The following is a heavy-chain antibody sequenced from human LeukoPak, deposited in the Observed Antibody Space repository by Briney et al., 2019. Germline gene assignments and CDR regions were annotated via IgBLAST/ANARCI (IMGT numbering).Heavy chain of an antibody. J-gene: IGHJ4*02. V-gene: IGHV3-74*01. Sequence: PGGSLRLSCAASGFTFSGYWMLWVRQAPGKGPVWVSRIDNDGSSTTYADSVKGRFTISRDNAKNTLYLQMSSLRGEDTAVYYCARAAYMSSPDYWSQGTLVTVSS. CDR2: IDNDGSST. CDR3: ARAAYMSSPDY. CDR1: GFTFSGYW. D-gene: IGHD6-6*01.